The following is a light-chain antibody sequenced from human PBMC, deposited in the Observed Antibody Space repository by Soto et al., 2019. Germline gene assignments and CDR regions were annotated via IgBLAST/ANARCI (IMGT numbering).Light chain of an antibody. CDR2: DAS. J-gene: IGKJ1*01. CDR3: QEYSNWPWT. Sequence: ETVMTQSPATLSLSPGERATLSCRASQSGNSNLAWYQQKLGQAPRVLIFDASTRATGIPARFSGSGSGTEFSLTISSLESEDFAVYYCQEYSNWPWTFGEGTKVEIK. CDR1: QSGNSN. V-gene: IGKV3-15*01.